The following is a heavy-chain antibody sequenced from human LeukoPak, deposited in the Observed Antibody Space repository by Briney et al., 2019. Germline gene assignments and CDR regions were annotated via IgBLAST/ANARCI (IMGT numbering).Heavy chain of an antibody. Sequence: GGSLRLSCAASGFTFSSHWMNWVRQAPGKGLEWVANIKQDGSEKNYVDSVKGRFTISRDNAKNSLYLQMNSLRAEDTAVYYCRVFAETADYWGPGTLVTVSS. CDR2: IKQDGSEK. V-gene: IGHV3-7*01. J-gene: IGHJ4*02. CDR3: RVFAETADY. D-gene: IGHD1-1*01. CDR1: GFTFSSHW.